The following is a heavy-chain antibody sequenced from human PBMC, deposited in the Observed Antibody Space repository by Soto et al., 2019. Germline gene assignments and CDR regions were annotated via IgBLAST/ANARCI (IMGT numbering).Heavy chain of an antibody. CDR2: TRNKVYSYTT. V-gene: IGHV3-72*01. CDR3: VTSRPISRWSGFDS. CDR1: GFSLSDHY. J-gene: IGHJ4*02. Sequence: PGGSLRLSCAASGFSLSDHYMDWVRQAPGKGLEWIGRTRNKVYSYTTEYAASLKGRFTIARGDSKDSLYLHMNSLKTEDTAIYYCVTSRPISRWSGFDSWGQGALVTVSS. D-gene: IGHD6-13*01.